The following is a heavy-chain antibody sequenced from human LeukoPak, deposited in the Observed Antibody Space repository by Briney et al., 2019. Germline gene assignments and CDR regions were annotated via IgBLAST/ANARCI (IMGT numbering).Heavy chain of an antibody. CDR2: INPNSGGT. CDR1: GYTFTSYD. V-gene: IGHV1-2*02. Sequence: ASVKVSCKASGYTFTSYDINWVRQAPGQGLEWMGWINPNSGGTNYAQKFQGRVTMTRDTPISTAYVELSRLRSDDTAVYYCARSNYYGFMDVWGKGTTVTISS. D-gene: IGHD3-10*01. CDR3: ARSNYYGFMDV. J-gene: IGHJ6*03.